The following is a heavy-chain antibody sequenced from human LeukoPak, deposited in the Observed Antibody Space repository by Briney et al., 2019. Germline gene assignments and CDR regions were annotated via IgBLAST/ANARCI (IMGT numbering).Heavy chain of an antibody. J-gene: IGHJ4*02. Sequence: GGSLRLSCAASGFTFSSYAMSWVRQAPGKGLEWVSAISGSGGSTYYADSVKGRFTISRDNSKNTLYLQMNSLRAEDTAVYYCAKEGGFDSYDYGGYGYWGQGTLVTVSS. V-gene: IGHV3-23*01. CDR2: ISGSGGST. CDR1: GFTFSSYA. CDR3: AKEGGFDSYDYGGYGY. D-gene: IGHD4-17*01.